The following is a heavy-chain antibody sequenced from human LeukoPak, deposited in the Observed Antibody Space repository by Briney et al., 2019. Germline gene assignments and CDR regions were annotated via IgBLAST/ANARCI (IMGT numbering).Heavy chain of an antibody. J-gene: IGHJ4*02. V-gene: IGHV3-23*01. CDR1: GFTFSHFA. Sequence: PGGSLRLSCAASGFTFSHFAMSWVRQAPGKGLHWVSTISGSGNKTYDADSGKGRFTISRDNSKNTLYLQMTGLRAEDTAVYYCAKLKRVGIAPFDDWGQGILVTVSS. CDR2: ISGSGNKT. D-gene: IGHD3-10*01. CDR3: AKLKRVGIAPFDD.